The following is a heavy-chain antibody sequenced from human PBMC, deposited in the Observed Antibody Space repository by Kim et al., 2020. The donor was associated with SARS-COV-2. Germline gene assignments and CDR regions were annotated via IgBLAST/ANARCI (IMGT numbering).Heavy chain of an antibody. V-gene: IGHV3-53*01. Sequence: GGSLRLSCAASGFTVSTNLITWVRQAPGKGLEWLSMYHEDNNTYYADSVKGRFTISRDNSKNTVYLQMNSLRAEDTAVYYCGTRADWGQGTLVTVS. CDR2: YHEDNNT. J-gene: IGHJ4*02. CDR3: GTRAD. CDR1: GFTVSTNL.